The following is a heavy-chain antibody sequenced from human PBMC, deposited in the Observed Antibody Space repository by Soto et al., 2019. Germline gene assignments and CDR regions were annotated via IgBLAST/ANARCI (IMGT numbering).Heavy chain of an antibody. CDR1: GIPFSASG. CDR3: GRDKGTTSLDT. J-gene: IGHJ5*02. Sequence: QVQLVESGGGVVQPGRSLRLTCAASGIPFSASGMHWVRQVPGKGLEWVAMIWSDGRQKHYADSVKGRFTISRDNAKNMVYLQMDSLRVEDTAVCYCGRDKGTTSLDTRGQGNMVTVSS. D-gene: IGHD2-2*01. V-gene: IGHV3-33*01. CDR2: IWSDGRQK.